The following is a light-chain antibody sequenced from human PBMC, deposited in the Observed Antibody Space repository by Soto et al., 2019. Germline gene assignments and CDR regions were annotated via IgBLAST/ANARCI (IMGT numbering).Light chain of an antibody. V-gene: IGLV2-11*01. J-gene: IGLJ1*01. CDR2: DVT. CDR1: SSDVGAYDY. CDR3: CSYAGSYASDYV. Sequence: SVLTQPPSVSGSPGQSVTISCTGTSSDVGAYDYVSWYQQHPGKAPKLMIYDVTKRPSGVPDRFSGSKSGNTASLTISGLQAEDEADYYCCSYAGSYASDYVFGAGTKVTVL.